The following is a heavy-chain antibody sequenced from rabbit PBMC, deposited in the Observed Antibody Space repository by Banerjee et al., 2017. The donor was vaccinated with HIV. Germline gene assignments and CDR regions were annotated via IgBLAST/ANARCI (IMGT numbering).Heavy chain of an antibody. CDR2: INTSSGNT. V-gene: IGHV1S40*01. Sequence: QSLEEYGGDLVKPGGSLKLTCTASGFSLSNNYVMCWVRQAPGKGLEWIACINTSSGNTVYATWAKGRFTISKTSWTTVTLQMTSLTAADTATYFCARESVADYGDLNLWGPGTLVTVS. CDR1: GFSLSNNYV. J-gene: IGHJ4*01. D-gene: IGHD2-1*01. CDR3: ARESVADYGDLNL.